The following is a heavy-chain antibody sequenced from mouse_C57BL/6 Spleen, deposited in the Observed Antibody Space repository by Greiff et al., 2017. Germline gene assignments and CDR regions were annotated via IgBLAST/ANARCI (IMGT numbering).Heavy chain of an antibody. V-gene: IGHV1-64*01. CDR3: AREGAYYGSPHWYFDV. CDR2: IHPNSGST. D-gene: IGHD1-1*01. J-gene: IGHJ1*03. CDR1: GYTFTSYW. Sequence: VQLQQPGAELVKPGASVKLSCKASGYTFTSYWMHWVKQRPGQGLEWIGMIHPNSGSTNYNEKFKSKATLTVDKSSSTAYMQLSSLTSEDSAVYYCAREGAYYGSPHWYFDVWGTGTTVTVSS.